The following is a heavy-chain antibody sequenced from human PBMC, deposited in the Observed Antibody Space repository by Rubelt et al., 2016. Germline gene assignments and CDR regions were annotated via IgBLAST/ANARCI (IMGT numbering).Heavy chain of an antibody. CDR2: IIPILGIA. CDR3: ARDGYNDIWGFFDY. V-gene: IGHV1-69*04. CDR1: GGTFSSYA. J-gene: IGHJ4*02. D-gene: IGHD5-24*01. Sequence: QVQLVQSGAEVKKPGSSVKVSCKASGGTFSSYAISWVRQAPGQGLEWMGRIIPILGIANYAQKFQGRVTITADKSTSTAYMELSSLRSEDTAVYYCARDGYNDIWGFFDYWGQGTLVTVSS.